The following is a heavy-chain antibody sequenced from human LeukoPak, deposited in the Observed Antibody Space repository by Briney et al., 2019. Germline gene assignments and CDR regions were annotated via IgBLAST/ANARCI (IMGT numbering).Heavy chain of an antibody. J-gene: IGHJ4*02. Sequence: ASVTVSFKASGYTYSEYGVSWVRQAPGQGPEWMGWISAYNGNTKYAQKFQGRVTLTTDTSTNTAYMELTILRSDDTAVYYCAREGLSIIIFYLDYWGQGTLVTVSS. CDR2: ISAYNGNT. V-gene: IGHV1-18*01. CDR3: AREGLSIIIFYLDY. CDR1: GYTYSEYG. D-gene: IGHD3-10*01.